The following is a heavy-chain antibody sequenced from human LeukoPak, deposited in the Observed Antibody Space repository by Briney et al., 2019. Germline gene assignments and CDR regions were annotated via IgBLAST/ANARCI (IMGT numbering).Heavy chain of an antibody. Sequence: GASLRLSCSASGFTCSSDAMSWGRQAPGKGLEWVSAISGSGGSTYYADSVKGRFTISRDNSKNTLYLQMNSLRAEDTAVYYCAKAPYILPEYHSGSYSYFDYWGQGTLVTVSS. D-gene: IGHD1-26*01. J-gene: IGHJ4*02. CDR3: AKAPYILPEYHSGSYSYFDY. CDR1: GFTCSSDA. V-gene: IGHV3-23*01. CDR2: ISGSGGST.